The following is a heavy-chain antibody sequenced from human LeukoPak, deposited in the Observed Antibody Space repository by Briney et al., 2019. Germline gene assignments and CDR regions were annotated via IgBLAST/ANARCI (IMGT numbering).Heavy chain of an antibody. CDR3: ARDSDSGSYPNWFDP. CDR2: ISSSSSYI. CDR1: GFTFSSYS. V-gene: IGHV3-21*01. D-gene: IGHD1-26*01. Sequence: GSLRLSCAASGFTFSSYSMNWVRQAPGKGLEWVSSISSSSSYIYYADSVKGRFTISRDNAKNSLYLQMNSLRAEDTAVYYCARDSDSGSYPNWFDPWGQGTLVTVSS. J-gene: IGHJ5*02.